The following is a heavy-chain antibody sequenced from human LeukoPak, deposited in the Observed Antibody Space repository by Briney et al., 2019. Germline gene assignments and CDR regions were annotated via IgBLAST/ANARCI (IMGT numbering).Heavy chain of an antibody. Sequence: GGSLRLSCAASGFTFSGYSMNWVRRAPGKGLEWVSYISSSSSTIYYADSVKGRFTISRDNAKNSLYLQMNSLRAEDTAVYYCASCFSGCYYDSTGDYWGQGTLVTVSS. J-gene: IGHJ4*02. D-gene: IGHD3-22*01. V-gene: IGHV3-48*04. CDR1: GFTFSGYS. CDR2: ISSSSSTI. CDR3: ASCFSGCYYDSTGDY.